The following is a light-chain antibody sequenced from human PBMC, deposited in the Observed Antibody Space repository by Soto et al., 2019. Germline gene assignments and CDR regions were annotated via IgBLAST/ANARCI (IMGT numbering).Light chain of an antibody. CDR2: GAS. J-gene: IGKJ1*01. CDR3: QQYTNWPPWT. V-gene: IGKV3-15*01. Sequence: EIVMTQSPATLSVSPGERATLSCRASQTVSINLAWYQQKPGQGPRLLIYGASTRATGIPARFSGSGSGTEFTLTINSLQPEDFAIYYCQQYTNWPPWTFGQGTKGEIK. CDR1: QTVSIN.